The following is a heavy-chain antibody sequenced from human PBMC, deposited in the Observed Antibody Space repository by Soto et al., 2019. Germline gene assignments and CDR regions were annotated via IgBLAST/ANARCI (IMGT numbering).Heavy chain of an antibody. Sequence: PSETLSLTCPVSGGSISSYYWSWIRQPPGTGLEWIGSIYHTGNANYNPALKSRVTIFVDTSKNQFSLKLTSVTAADTALYYCARDYFDSSDYTTNWFDPWGQGTLVTVSS. CDR2: IYHTGNA. V-gene: IGHV4-59*12. CDR1: GGSISSYY. D-gene: IGHD3-22*01. J-gene: IGHJ5*02. CDR3: ARDYFDSSDYTTNWFDP.